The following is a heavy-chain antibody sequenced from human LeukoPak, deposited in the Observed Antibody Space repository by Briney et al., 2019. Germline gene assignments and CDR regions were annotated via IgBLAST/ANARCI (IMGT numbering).Heavy chain of an antibody. J-gene: IGHJ6*04. V-gene: IGHV4-39*07. CDR1: GGSISSSSYY. CDR3: SRESIAVAGTPLLDV. Sequence: SETLSLTCTVSGGSISSSSYYWGWIRQPPGKGLEWIGSIYYSGSTYYNPSLKSRVTISVDTSKNQFSLKLSSVSAAAAAVYECSRESIAVAGTPLLDVWGKGTTVTVSS. D-gene: IGHD6-19*01. CDR2: IYYSGST.